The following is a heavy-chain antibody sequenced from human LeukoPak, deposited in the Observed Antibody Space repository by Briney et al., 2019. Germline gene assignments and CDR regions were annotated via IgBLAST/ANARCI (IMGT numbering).Heavy chain of an antibody. J-gene: IGHJ5*02. Sequence: GVSLKISCEVSGHRFTNHWIGWVRQMPGKGLEWMGIINLGDSDTKYSPSFQGQVTISLDKSISTAYLQWRSLKASDTAMYYCARRPYSGSPNWFDPWGQGTLVTVSS. CDR2: INLGDSDT. V-gene: IGHV5-51*01. CDR3: ARRPYSGSPNWFDP. CDR1: GHRFTNHW. D-gene: IGHD1-26*01.